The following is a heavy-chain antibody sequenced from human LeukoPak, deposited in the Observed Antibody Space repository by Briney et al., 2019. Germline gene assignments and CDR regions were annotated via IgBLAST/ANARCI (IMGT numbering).Heavy chain of an antibody. CDR2: MNPNSGNT. D-gene: IGHD6-19*01. CDR1: GYTFTTYD. V-gene: IGHV1-8*01. CDR3: ARGRGSGHKENWFDP. Sequence: ASVKVSCKASGYTFTTYDINWVRQATGQGLEWMGWMNPNSGNTGYAQKFQGRVTMTRNTSITTACMELSSLRSEDTAVYYCARGRGSGHKENWFDPWGQGTLVTVSS. J-gene: IGHJ5*02.